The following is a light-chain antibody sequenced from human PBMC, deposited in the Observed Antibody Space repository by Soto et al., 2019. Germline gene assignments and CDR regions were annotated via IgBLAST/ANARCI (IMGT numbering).Light chain of an antibody. Sequence: EVVLTESPATLSVSPGEGVTLSCRASQGIGDTLAWYQHKPGQTPRLLIYDTSARATGVPARFSGTGSGTDFTLTISRLEPEDFAVYYCQQYGSSPYTFGLGTRLEIK. CDR1: QGIGDT. CDR3: QQYGSSPYT. V-gene: IGKV3-20*01. J-gene: IGKJ5*01. CDR2: DTS.